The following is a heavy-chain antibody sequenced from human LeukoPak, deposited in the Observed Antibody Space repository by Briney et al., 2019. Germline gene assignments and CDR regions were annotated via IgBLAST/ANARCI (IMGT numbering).Heavy chain of an antibody. CDR3: TTHPGYESY. J-gene: IGHJ4*02. CDR1: GFTFNLAW. CDR2: IKRNTQGATT. Sequence: PGGSLRLSCATSGFTFNLAWMSWVRQAPGKGLEWVGRIKRNTQGATTDYAAAVKGRFTISRDDSKNTLYLQMNSLEIEDTGVYYCTTHPGYESYWDQGTLVTVSS. V-gene: IGHV3-15*01. D-gene: IGHD2-15*01.